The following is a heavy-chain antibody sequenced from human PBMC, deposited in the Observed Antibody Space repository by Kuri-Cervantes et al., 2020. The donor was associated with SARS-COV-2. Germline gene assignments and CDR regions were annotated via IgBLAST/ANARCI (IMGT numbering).Heavy chain of an antibody. Sequence: GESLKISCAASGLTFSVYGLNWVRQAPGKGLEWVSYISSSSSTIHYADSVKGRLTISRDNAKKSPFLQMNSLRAEDTAVYYCASEVIPNPSEKYAYYGLDVWGQGTTVTVSS. CDR3: ASEVIPNPSEKYAYYGLDV. V-gene: IGHV3-48*01. J-gene: IGHJ6*02. CDR2: ISSSSSTI. CDR1: GLTFSVYG. D-gene: IGHD1-26*01.